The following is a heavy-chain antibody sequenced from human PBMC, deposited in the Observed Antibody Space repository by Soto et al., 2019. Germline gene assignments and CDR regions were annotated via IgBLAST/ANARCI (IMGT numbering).Heavy chain of an antibody. CDR1: GFSVSNNF. Sequence: EVQLVESGGGLAQPGGSLRLSCAVSGFSVSNNFLSWVRQAPGKGLEWVSLIYSGGNTYYADSVKGRFTISRDNSKNTVYLQMNSLSAEDTAVYYCARDPGKNFIWGQGTMVTVSS. V-gene: IGHV3-66*01. CDR2: IYSGGNT. CDR3: ARDPGKNFI. J-gene: IGHJ3*02.